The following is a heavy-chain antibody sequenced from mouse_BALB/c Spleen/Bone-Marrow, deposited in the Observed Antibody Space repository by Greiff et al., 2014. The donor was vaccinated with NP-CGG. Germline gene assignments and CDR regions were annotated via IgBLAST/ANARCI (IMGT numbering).Heavy chain of an antibody. Sequence: EVQVVESGGGLEKPGGSLKLSCAASGFTFSDYYMYWVRQTPEKRLEWVATISDGGSYTYYPDSVKGRFTISRDNAKNNLYLQMSSLKSEDTAMYYCARGNYGNYGAMDYWGQGTSVTVSS. CDR2: ISDGGSYT. CDR1: GFTFSDYY. V-gene: IGHV5-4*02. CDR3: ARGNYGNYGAMDY. D-gene: IGHD2-1*01. J-gene: IGHJ4*01.